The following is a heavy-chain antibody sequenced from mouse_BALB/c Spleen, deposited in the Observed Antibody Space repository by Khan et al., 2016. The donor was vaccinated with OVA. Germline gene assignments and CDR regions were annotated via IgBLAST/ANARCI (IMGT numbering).Heavy chain of an antibody. CDR1: GFNIKDTY. CDR2: IDPANGNT. V-gene: IGHV14-3*02. CDR3: VRDYWDVFAY. Sequence: VQLQQSGAELVKPGASVKLSCTASGFNIKDTYIHWVKPRPEQGLEWIGRIDPANGNTKYDPKFQGKATKTADTSSNTAYLQLRSLTSEDTAVYYCVRDYWDVFAYWGQGTLVTVSA. D-gene: IGHD4-1*01. J-gene: IGHJ3*01.